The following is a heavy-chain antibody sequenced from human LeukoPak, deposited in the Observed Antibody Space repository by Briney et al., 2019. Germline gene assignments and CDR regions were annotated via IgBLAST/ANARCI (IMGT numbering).Heavy chain of an antibody. CDR2: ISGGGGST. Sequence: PGGSLRLSCAASGFTFSSYAVSWVRQAPGKGLEWVSTISGGGGSTYYADSVKGRFTISRDNSKNTSHLQMNSLRAEDTAVYYCAKALVSGNTWPARWFDPWGQGTLVTVSS. CDR1: GFTFSSYA. CDR3: AKALVSGNTWPARWFDP. J-gene: IGHJ5*02. V-gene: IGHV3-23*01. D-gene: IGHD5/OR15-5a*01.